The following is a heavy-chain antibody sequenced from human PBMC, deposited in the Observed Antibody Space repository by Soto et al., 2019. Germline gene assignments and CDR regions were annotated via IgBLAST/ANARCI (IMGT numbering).Heavy chain of an antibody. CDR3: AHPQDIAARRSFGAFDI. CDR2: IYWDDDK. V-gene: IGHV2-5*02. Sequence: SGPTLVKPTQTLTLTCTFSGFSLSTSGVGVGWIRQPPGKALEWLALIYWDDDKRYSPSLKSRLTITKDTSKNQVVLTMTNMDPVDTATYYCAHPQDIAARRSFGAFDIWGQGTMVTVPS. J-gene: IGHJ3*02. CDR1: GFSLSTSGVG. D-gene: IGHD6-6*01.